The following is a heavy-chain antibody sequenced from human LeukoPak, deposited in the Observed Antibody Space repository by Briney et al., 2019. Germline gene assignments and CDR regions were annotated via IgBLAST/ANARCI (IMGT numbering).Heavy chain of an antibody. D-gene: IGHD5-24*01. CDR2: IYPGDSDT. Sequence: GESLKIPCKGSGYSFTSYWIGWVRQMPGKGLEWMGIIYPGDSDTRYSPSFQGQVTISADKSISTAYLQWSSLKASDTAMYYCAIIEFGEKRDGYNFDYWGQGTLVTVSS. V-gene: IGHV5-51*01. CDR1: GYSFTSYW. J-gene: IGHJ4*02. CDR3: AIIEFGEKRDGYNFDY.